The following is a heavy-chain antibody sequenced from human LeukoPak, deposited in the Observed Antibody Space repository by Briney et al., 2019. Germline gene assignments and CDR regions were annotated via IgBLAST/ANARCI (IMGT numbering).Heavy chain of an antibody. CDR1: GGSFSGYY. Sequence: SETLSLTCAVYGGSFSGYYWSWIRQPPGKGLEWIGEINHSGSTNYNPSLKSRVTISVDTSKNQFSLKLSSVTAADTAVYYCARGGRSVYYDFWSGYYMGPGGFDPWGQGTLVTVSS. CDR3: ARGGRSVYYDFWSGYYMGPGGFDP. J-gene: IGHJ5*02. D-gene: IGHD3-3*01. V-gene: IGHV4-34*01. CDR2: INHSGST.